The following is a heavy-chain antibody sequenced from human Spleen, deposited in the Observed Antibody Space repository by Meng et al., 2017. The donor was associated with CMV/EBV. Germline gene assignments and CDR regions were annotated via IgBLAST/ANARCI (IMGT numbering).Heavy chain of an antibody. D-gene: IGHD3-3*01. V-gene: IGHV4-59*01. J-gene: IGHJ6*02. CDR3: ARGYYDFWSGPLPYYYGMDV. CDR1: GGTISSYD. CDR2: IYYSGST. Sequence: SETLSLTCTVSGGTISSYDWSWIRQPPGKGLEWIGYIYYSGSTNYNPSLKSRVTISADTSKNQFFLKLSSMTAADTAVYYCARGYYDFWSGPLPYYYGMDVWGQGTTVTVSS.